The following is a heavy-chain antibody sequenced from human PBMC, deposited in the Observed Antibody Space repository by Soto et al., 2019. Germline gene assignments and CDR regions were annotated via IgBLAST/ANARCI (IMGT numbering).Heavy chain of an antibody. J-gene: IGHJ6*02. CDR3: ANRERYSSSWPRPPWGRDYYYYGMDV. Sequence: SVKVSCKASGVTFSSYAISWVRQAPGQGLEWMGGIIPIFGTANYAQKFQGRVTITADESTSTAYMELSSLRSEDTAVYYCANRERYSSSWPRPPWGRDYYYYGMDVWGQGTTVTVSS. D-gene: IGHD6-13*01. CDR1: GVTFSSYA. CDR2: IIPIFGTA. V-gene: IGHV1-69*13.